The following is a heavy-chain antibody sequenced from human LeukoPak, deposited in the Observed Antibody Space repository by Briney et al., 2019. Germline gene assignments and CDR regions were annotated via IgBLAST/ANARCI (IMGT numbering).Heavy chain of an antibody. CDR2: VSHDYST. D-gene: IGHD3-10*01. Sequence: GGSLRLSCAASGFTFSNYDMSWVRQAPGKGREWVSTVSHDYSTYYADSVKGRFTTSRGNSKNTLYLQMNSLTAEDTALYYCVRRAGSERYFDYWGQGTLVTVSS. J-gene: IGHJ4*02. CDR1: GFTFSNYD. V-gene: IGHV3-23*01. CDR3: VRRAGSERYFDY.